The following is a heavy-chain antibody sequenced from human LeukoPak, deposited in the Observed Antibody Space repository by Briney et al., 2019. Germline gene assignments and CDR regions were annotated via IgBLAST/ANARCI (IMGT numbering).Heavy chain of an antibody. CDR2: ISGSSSYT. CDR3: ARARGEDYGDYVTSYFDF. Sequence: GGSLRLACAVSGFTFSVYHMSWIRQAPGKGREWVTYISGSSSYTNYADSVTGRFTISRDNAKNSLYLQMNSLRAEDTAVYYCARARGEDYGDYVTSYFDFWGQGTLVTVSS. J-gene: IGHJ4*02. CDR1: GFTFSVYH. D-gene: IGHD4-17*01. V-gene: IGHV3-11*05.